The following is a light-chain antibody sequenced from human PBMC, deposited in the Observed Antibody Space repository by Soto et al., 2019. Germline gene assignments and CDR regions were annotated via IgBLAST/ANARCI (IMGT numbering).Light chain of an antibody. J-gene: IGKJ3*01. CDR2: STS. V-gene: IGKV1-39*01. CDR3: QQSYTTPPFT. Sequence: DIQLTQSPSSLSASVGDRVTITCRASQSISLFLNWYQHKPGKAPQLLIYSTSNLQSGVPSRFTGSGSGTDFTLTINSLQPEDFATYYCQQSYTTPPFTFGPGTKVDIK. CDR1: QSISLF.